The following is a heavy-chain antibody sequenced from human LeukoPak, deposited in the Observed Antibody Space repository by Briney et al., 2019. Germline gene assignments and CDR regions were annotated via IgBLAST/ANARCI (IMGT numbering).Heavy chain of an antibody. CDR2: ISYDGSNK. Sequence: GGSLRLSCAASGFTFTSYSMNWVRQAPGKGLEWVAVISYDGSNKYYADSVKGRFTISRDNFKNTLYLQMNSLRAEDTAVYYCASPETIPDYWGQGTLVTVSS. D-gene: IGHD1-14*01. V-gene: IGHV3-30-3*01. CDR3: ASPETIPDY. J-gene: IGHJ4*02. CDR1: GFTFTSYS.